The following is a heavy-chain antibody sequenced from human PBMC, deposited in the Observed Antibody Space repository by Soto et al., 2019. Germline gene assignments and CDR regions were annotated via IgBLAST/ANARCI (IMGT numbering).Heavy chain of an antibody. V-gene: IGHV1-3*01. CDR2: INAGNGNT. CDR1: GYTFTSYA. J-gene: IGHJ6*02. CDR3: GRGECSIPSCYVRGGYYYYYGMDV. Sequence: ASVKVSCKASGYTFTSYAMHWVRQAPGQRLEWMGWINAGNGNTKYSQKFQGRVTITRDTPASTAYMELSSLRSEDTAVYYCGRGECSIPSCYVRGGYYYYYGMDVWGQGTTVTVSS. D-gene: IGHD2-2*01.